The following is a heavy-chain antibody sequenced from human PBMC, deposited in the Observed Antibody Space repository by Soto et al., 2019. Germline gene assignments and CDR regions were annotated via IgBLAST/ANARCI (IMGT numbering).Heavy chain of an antibody. Sequence: SETLSLTCTVSGGSISGVGYFWAWIRQPPGKGLEWIGSIYYSGSTNYNPSLKSRVTISVDTSKNQFSLKLSSVTAADTAVYYCARAQEGPATDAYYFDYWGQGTLVTVSS. CDR2: IYYSGST. CDR1: GGSISGVGYF. V-gene: IGHV4-39*07. J-gene: IGHJ4*02. CDR3: ARAQEGPATDAYYFDY. D-gene: IGHD3-16*01.